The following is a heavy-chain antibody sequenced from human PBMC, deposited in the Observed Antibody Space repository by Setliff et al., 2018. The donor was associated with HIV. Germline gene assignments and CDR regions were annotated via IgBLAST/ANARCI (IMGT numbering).Heavy chain of an antibody. CDR2: IYDSGST. D-gene: IGHD6-13*01. V-gene: IGHV4-38-2*01. CDR1: GYSISSGYY. J-gene: IGHJ6*03. CDR3: ARHRDPPGSSWIFYYYYMDL. Sequence: SETLSLTCAVSGYSISSGYYWGWIRQPPGKRLEWLGSIYDSGSTSYNPSLSSRLTISVDTSKNQVSLRLSSATAADTGVYYCARHRDPPGSSWIFYYYYMDLWGGGTTVTVSS.